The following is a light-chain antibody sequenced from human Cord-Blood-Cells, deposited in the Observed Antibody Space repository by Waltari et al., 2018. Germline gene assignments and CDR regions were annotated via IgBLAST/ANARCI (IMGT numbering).Light chain of an antibody. CDR1: SSNIGNNY. Sequence: QSVLTQPPSVYAAPGQKVTISCSASSSNIGNNYVSRYQQLPGTAPKPLIYENNKRPSGIPDRFSGSKSGTSATLGITGLQTGDEADYYCGTWDSSLSAYVVFGGGTKLTVL. CDR2: ENN. J-gene: IGLJ2*01. V-gene: IGLV1-51*02. CDR3: GTWDSSLSAYVV.